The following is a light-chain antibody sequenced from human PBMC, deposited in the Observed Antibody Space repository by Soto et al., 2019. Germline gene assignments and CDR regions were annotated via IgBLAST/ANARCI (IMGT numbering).Light chain of an antibody. CDR2: SDD. CDR1: NSNIGRYS. J-gene: IGLJ3*02. CDR3: AAWDDNLNGPL. V-gene: IGLV1-44*01. Sequence: QSALTQPPSLSGTPGQRVTISCSGSNSNIGRYSVNWYQHFPGTAPKILIYSDDERPSGVPGRFSGSKSGTSASLAISGLQSEYEAEYYCAAWDDNLNGPLFGGGTKLTVL.